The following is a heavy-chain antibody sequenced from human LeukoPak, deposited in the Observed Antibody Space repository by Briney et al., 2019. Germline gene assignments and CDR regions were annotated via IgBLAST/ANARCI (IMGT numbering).Heavy chain of an antibody. V-gene: IGHV1-69*06. CDR2: IIPIFGTA. J-gene: IGHJ4*02. CDR1: GGTFSSYA. CDR3: AKDSTHYRVWDDYDSRGLYY. D-gene: IGHD3-22*01. Sequence: GSSVKVSCKASGGTFSSYAISWVRQAPGQGLEWMGGIIPIFGTANYAQKFQGRVTITADKSTSTAYMELSSLRAEDTAVYYCAKDSTHYRVWDDYDSRGLYYWGQGTLVTVSS.